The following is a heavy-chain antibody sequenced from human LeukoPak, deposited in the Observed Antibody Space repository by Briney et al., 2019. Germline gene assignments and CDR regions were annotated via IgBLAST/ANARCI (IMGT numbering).Heavy chain of an antibody. CDR1: GFTFDDYA. V-gene: IGHV3-9*01. CDR3: ARIGYSSSSFDY. J-gene: IGHJ4*02. CDR2: ISWNSGDI. Sequence: PGRSLRLSCAASGFTFDDYAMHWVRQAPGKGLEWVSGISWNSGDIGYADSVKGRFIISRDNAKNSVSLQMNSLRVEDTAVYYCARIGYSSSSFDYWGQGTLVTVSS. D-gene: IGHD6-13*01.